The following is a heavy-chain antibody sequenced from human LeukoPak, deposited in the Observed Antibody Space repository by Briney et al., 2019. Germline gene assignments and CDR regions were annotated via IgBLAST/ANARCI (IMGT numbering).Heavy chain of an antibody. CDR2: ISWNSGSI. Sequence: GRSLRLSCAASGFTFDDYAMHWVRQAPGKGLEWVSGISWNSGSIGYADSVKGRFTISRDNAKNSLYLQMNSLRAEDTALYYCAKERLTGEGYYYGMDVRGQGTTVTVSS. V-gene: IGHV3-9*01. CDR3: AKERLTGEGYYYGMDV. CDR1: GFTFDDYA. D-gene: IGHD7-27*01. J-gene: IGHJ6*02.